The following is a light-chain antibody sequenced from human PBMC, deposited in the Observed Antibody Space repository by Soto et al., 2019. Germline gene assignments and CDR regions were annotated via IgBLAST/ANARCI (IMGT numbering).Light chain of an antibody. CDR3: QQYNSYSPRLT. V-gene: IGKV1-5*03. CDR1: QSISNW. Sequence: DIQMTQSPSTLSASVGARVTITCRASQSISNWLAWYQQKPGKAPNLMIYRASSLESGVPSRFSGSGSGTEFTLTISSLQPDDFATYYCQQYNSYSPRLTFGGGTKVETK. J-gene: IGKJ4*01. CDR2: RAS.